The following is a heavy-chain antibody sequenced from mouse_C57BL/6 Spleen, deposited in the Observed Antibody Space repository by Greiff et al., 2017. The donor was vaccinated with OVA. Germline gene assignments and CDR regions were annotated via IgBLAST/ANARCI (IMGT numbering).Heavy chain of an antibody. CDR1: GYTFTSYW. CDR3: ARWMITTAYFEV. D-gene: IGHD2-4*01. Sequence: QVQLQQPGAELVRPGSSVKLSCKASGYTFTSYWMHWVKQRPIQGLEWIGNIDPSDSETHYNQKFKDKATLTVDKSSSTAYMQLSSLTSEDSAVYYCARWMITTAYFEVWGTGTTVPVSS. V-gene: IGHV1-52*01. J-gene: IGHJ1*03. CDR2: IDPSDSET.